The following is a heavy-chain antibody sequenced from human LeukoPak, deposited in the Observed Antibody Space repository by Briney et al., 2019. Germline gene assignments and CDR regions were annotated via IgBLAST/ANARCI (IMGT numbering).Heavy chain of an antibody. Sequence: SETLSFTCAVYGGSFSGYYWSWIRQPPGKGLEWIGEINHSGSTNYNPSLKSRVTISVDTSKNQFSLKLSSVTAADTAVYYCARGLDSRSVVVVIEEQAGFDYWGQGTLVTVSS. J-gene: IGHJ4*02. CDR3: ARGLDSRSVVVVIEEQAGFDY. CDR1: GGSFSGYY. V-gene: IGHV4-34*01. CDR2: INHSGST. D-gene: IGHD3-22*01.